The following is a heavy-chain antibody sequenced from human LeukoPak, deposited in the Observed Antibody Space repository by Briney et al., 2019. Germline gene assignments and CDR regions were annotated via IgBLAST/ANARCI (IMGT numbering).Heavy chain of an antibody. D-gene: IGHD3-10*01. CDR3: ASDRPLLGFGYYYYGMDV. CDR1: GYTFTGYY. CDR2: INPNSGGT. Sequence: ASVKVSCKASGYTFTGYYMHWVRQAPGQGLEWMGWINPNSGGTNYAQKFQGRVTMTRDTSISTAYMELSRLRSDDTAVYYCASDRPLLGFGYYYYGMDVWGQGTTVTVSS. V-gene: IGHV1-2*02. J-gene: IGHJ6*02.